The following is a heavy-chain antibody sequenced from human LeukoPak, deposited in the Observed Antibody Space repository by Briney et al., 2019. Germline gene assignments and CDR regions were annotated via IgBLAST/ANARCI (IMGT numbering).Heavy chain of an antibody. V-gene: IGHV1-18*01. CDR3: VRDSITYGDYFDY. J-gene: IGHJ4*02. Sequence: GASVKVSCKASGYTFTSYGISWVRQAPGQGLGWMGWISAYSGDTNYAHKFQGRVNMTTVTSTSTAYMELRSLRSDDTAVYYCVRDSITYGDYFDYWGQGTLVTVSS. D-gene: IGHD4-17*01. CDR1: GYTFTSYG. CDR2: ISAYSGDT.